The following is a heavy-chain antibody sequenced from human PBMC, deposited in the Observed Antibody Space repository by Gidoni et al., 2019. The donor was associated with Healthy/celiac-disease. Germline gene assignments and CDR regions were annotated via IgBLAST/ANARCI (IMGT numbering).Heavy chain of an antibody. CDR2: ISYDGSNK. D-gene: IGHD2-21*01. J-gene: IGHJ3*02. Sequence: QVQLVESGGGVVQPGRSLRLSCAAPGFTFSSYGMHWVRQAPGKGLEWVAVISYDGSNKYYADSVQGRFTISRDNSKNTLYLQMHSLRAEDTAVYYCAKDDYAFDIWGQGTMVTVSS. CDR3: AKDDYAFDI. V-gene: IGHV3-30*18. CDR1: GFTFSSYG.